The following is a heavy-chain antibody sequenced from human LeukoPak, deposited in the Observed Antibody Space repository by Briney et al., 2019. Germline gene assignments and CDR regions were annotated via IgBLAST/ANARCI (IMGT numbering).Heavy chain of an antibody. CDR2: MNPDNDDT. Sequence: ASVKVSCKTSGYTFSGYGINWVRQAPGQGLEWMGYMNPDNDDTGYARKFQGRVTITRDTSISTAYMELSSLRSEDTAVYYCARGDRVSGGTDSWGQGTLVTVSS. CDR1: GYTFSGYG. J-gene: IGHJ4*02. V-gene: IGHV1-8*03. D-gene: IGHD3-16*01. CDR3: ARGDRVSGGTDS.